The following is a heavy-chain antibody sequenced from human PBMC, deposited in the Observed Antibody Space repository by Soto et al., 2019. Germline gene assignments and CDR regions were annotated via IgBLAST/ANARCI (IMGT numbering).Heavy chain of an antibody. CDR1: GFTFSDNY. V-gene: IGHV3-11*01. Sequence: GGSLRLSCAASGFTFSDNYMTWIRQAPGKGLEWVSYISSTGSAIYYADPVKGRFTISRDNAKNSLYLQLNSLRAEDTAVYHCARFVVVRGFDSWGQGTLVTVSS. CDR3: ARFVVVRGFDS. CDR2: ISSTGSAI. J-gene: IGHJ4*02. D-gene: IGHD3-3*01.